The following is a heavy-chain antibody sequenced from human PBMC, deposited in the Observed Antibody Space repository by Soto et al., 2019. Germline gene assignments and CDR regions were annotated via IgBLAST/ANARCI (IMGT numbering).Heavy chain of an antibody. J-gene: IGHJ4*02. V-gene: IGHV1-8*01. CDR1: GYTFSNYD. CDR3: EKVSRKGSAIDFDY. CDR2: VNPNNGDT. Sequence: QVQLVQSGAELKKPGASVKVSCKASGYTFSNYDMNWVRQATGQGPEWIGWVNPNNGDTGYAQKFQGRVTLTTDISTTTAYMEMTSLRSEDTAIYYCEKVSRKGSAIDFDYWGQGTLLTVSS. D-gene: IGHD3-10*01.